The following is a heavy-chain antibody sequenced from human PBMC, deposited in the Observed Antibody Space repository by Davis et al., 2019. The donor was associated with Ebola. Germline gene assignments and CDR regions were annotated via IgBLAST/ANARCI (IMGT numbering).Heavy chain of an antibody. V-gene: IGHV3-21*01. Sequence: GESLKISCAASGFTFSTYNMNWVRQAPGKGLEWVSSISSSSSYIYYADSVKGRFTISRDNAKNSLYLQMNSLRAEDTAVYYCARDQAEDFLWFRELLNYYYYGMDVWGQGTTVTVS. D-gene: IGHD3-10*01. CDR3: ARDQAEDFLWFRELLNYYYYGMDV. CDR2: ISSSSSYI. J-gene: IGHJ6*02. CDR1: GFTFSTYN.